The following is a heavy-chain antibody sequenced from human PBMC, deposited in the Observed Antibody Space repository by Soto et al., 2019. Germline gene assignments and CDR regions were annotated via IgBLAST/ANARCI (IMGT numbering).Heavy chain of an antibody. CDR1: VFTFSSYG. Sequence: VGSLRLSCASSVFTFSSYGMHCVRHSPGKWLEWVAVIWYDGSNKYYADSVKGRFTISRDNSKNTLYLQMNSLRAEDTAVYYCARDGNYDILTGYYINYYGMDVWGQGTTVTVSS. CDR2: IWYDGSNK. J-gene: IGHJ6*02. CDR3: ARDGNYDILTGYYINYYGMDV. V-gene: IGHV3-33*01. D-gene: IGHD3-9*01.